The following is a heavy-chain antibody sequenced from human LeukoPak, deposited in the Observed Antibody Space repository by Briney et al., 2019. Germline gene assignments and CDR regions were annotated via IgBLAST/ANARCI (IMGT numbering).Heavy chain of an antibody. D-gene: IGHD1-14*01. V-gene: IGHV3-7*01. J-gene: IGHJ4*02. CDR1: GFTFSSYA. CDR3: ARDSFETDIDY. CDR2: IKEDGSEK. Sequence: PGGSLRLSCAASGFTFSSYAMTWVRQAPGKGLEWVANIKEDGSEKYYVESMKGRFTISRDNVKNSLYLQINSLRAEDTAVYYCARDSFETDIDYWGQGTLVTVSS.